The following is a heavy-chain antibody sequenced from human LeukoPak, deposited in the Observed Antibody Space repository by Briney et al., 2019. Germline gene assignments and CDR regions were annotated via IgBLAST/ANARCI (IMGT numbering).Heavy chain of an antibody. CDR1: GGSISSSSYY. J-gene: IGHJ2*01. CDR3: ARDRTTLPAAQRYFDL. CDR2: IYYSGSA. D-gene: IGHD2-2*01. V-gene: IGHV4-39*07. Sequence: SETLSLTCTVSGGSISSSSYYWGWIRQPPGKGLEWIGSIYYSGSAYYNPSLKSRVTISVDTSKNQFSLKLSSVTAADTAVYYCARDRTTLPAAQRYFDLWGRGTLVTVSS.